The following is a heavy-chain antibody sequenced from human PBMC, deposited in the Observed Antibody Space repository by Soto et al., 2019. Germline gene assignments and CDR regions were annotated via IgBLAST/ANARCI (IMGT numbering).Heavy chain of an antibody. CDR3: AKARIVLMVYATRNWFDP. Sequence: GGSLRLSCAASGFTFSSYAMSWVRQAPGKGLEWVSAISGSGGSTYYADSVKGRFTISRDNSKNTLYLQMNSLRAEDTDVYYCAKARIVLMVYATRNWFDPWGQGTLVTVSS. CDR1: GFTFSSYA. CDR2: ISGSGGST. D-gene: IGHD2-8*01. J-gene: IGHJ5*02. V-gene: IGHV3-23*01.